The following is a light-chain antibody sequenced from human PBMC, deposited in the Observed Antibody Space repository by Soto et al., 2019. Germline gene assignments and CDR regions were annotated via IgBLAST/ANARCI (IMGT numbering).Light chain of an antibody. V-gene: IGKV2-30*01. Sequence: DAVLTQSPLSLPVTLGQPASISCRSSQSLVYTYGSTSLSWFQLRPGQSPRRLIYQVSNRDAGVPDRFRGRGSGTDFTLKISRVEAEDVGDYYCMQGSHWPWTLGQGTKVEI. CDR2: QVS. CDR3: MQGSHWPWT. CDR1: QSLVYTYGSTS. J-gene: IGKJ1*01.